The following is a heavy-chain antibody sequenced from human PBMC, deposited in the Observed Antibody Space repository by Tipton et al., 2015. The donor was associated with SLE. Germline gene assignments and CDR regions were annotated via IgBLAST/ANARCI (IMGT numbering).Heavy chain of an antibody. V-gene: IGHV3-11*04. CDR3: ARERYSSSSKYFDY. CDR2: ISSGGSTI. J-gene: IGHJ4*02. Sequence: SLRLSCAASGFTFSDYYMSWIRQAPGKGLEWVSYISSGGSTIYYADSVKGRFTISRDNAKNSLYLQMNSLRAEDTAVYYCARERYSSSSKYFDYWGQGTLVTVSS. CDR1: GFTFSDYY. D-gene: IGHD6-6*01.